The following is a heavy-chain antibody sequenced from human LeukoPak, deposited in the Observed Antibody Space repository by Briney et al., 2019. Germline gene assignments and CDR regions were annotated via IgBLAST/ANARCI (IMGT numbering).Heavy chain of an antibody. J-gene: IGHJ4*02. D-gene: IGHD3-3*01. CDR1: GFTFSSYA. Sequence: GGSLRLSCAASGFTFSSYAMSWVRQAPGKGLEWVSAISGSGGSTYYADSVKGRFTISRDNAKNTLYLQMNSLRAEDTAVYYCAKFIRSDDFPDYWGQGTLVTVSS. CDR3: AKFIRSDDFPDY. CDR2: ISGSGGST. V-gene: IGHV3-23*01.